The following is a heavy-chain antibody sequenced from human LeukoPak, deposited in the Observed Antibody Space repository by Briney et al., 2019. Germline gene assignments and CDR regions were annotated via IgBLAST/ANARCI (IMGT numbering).Heavy chain of an antibody. CDR3: ARDLGCCGHTDY. J-gene: IGHJ4*02. Sequence: SETQSLTCADSPHPIRSGPHWGAARQPQRKRLEWIASADSGGGANSAAGASSNPSLKSRTTISLDTSNNQFYQPLRSVTAADPAGDSGARDLGCCGHTDYWGQGILVAVSS. CDR2: ADSGGGANSAAGA. D-gene: IGHD2-21*01. V-gene: IGHV4-38-2*02. CDR1: PHPIRSGPH.